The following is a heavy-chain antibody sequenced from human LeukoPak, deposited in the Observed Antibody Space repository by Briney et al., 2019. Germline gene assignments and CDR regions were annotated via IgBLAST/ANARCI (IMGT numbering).Heavy chain of an antibody. J-gene: IGHJ5*02. CDR3: ARRRYSYGVGNWFDP. CDR1: GGSFSGYY. Sequence: SETLSLTCAVYGGSFSGYYWSWIRQPPGKGLEWIGEINHSGSTNYNPSLKSRVTISVDMSKNQFSLKLSSVTAADTAVYYCARRRYSYGVGNWFDPWGQGTLVTVSS. D-gene: IGHD5-18*01. CDR2: INHSGST. V-gene: IGHV4-34*01.